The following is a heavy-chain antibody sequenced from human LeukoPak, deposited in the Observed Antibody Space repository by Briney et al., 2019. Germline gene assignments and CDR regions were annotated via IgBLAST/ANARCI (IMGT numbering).Heavy chain of an antibody. J-gene: IGHJ4*02. CDR2: IIPILGLT. D-gene: IGHD5-24*01. CDR3: ARGSRGDGYTSY. CDR1: GGTFSSYA. Sequence: SVKVSCKASGGTFSSYAINWVRQAPGQGLEWMGRIIPILGLTSYAQKFQDRVTISADKFTTTVYMELSSLESEDTAVYYCARGSRGDGYTSYWGQGTLVTVSS. V-gene: IGHV1-69*04.